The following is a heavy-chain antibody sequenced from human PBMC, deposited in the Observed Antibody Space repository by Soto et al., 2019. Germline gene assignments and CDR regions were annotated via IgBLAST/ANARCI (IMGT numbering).Heavy chain of an antibody. V-gene: IGHV3-30*18. D-gene: IGHD3-16*01. J-gene: IGHJ4*02. CDR2: ISYDGSNK. Sequence: PGGSLRLSCAASGFTFSSYGMHWVRQAPGKGLEWVAVISYDGSNKYYADSVKGRFTISRDNSKNTLYLQMNSLRAEDTAVYYCAKDRPFLYGYVPLGYWGQGTLVTVSS. CDR1: GFTFSSYG. CDR3: AKDRPFLYGYVPLGY.